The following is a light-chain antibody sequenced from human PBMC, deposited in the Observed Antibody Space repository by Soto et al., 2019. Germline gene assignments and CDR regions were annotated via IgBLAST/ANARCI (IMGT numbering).Light chain of an antibody. CDR3: CSYAASRNYV. Sequence: QSALTQPRSVSGSPGQSVTISCTGTSSDVGGYNYVSWYQQHPGKAPKLMIYDVSKRPSGVPDRFSGSKSGNTASLTISGLQAEDEADYYCCSYAASRNYVFGTGTNLTVL. V-gene: IGLV2-11*01. CDR1: SSDVGGYNY. CDR2: DVS. J-gene: IGLJ1*01.